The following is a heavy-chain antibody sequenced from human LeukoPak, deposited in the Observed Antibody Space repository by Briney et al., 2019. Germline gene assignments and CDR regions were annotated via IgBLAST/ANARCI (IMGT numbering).Heavy chain of an antibody. D-gene: IGHD1-1*01. V-gene: IGHV4-59*01. CDR1: GGSISSYY. Sequence: PSETLSLTCTVSGGSISSYYWSWMRQPPGKGLEWIGYTYYTGSTNYNPSLKSRVTISVDTSKNHFSLKLSSVTAADTAVYYCARGPMTTARYAFDFWGQGTMVTVSS. CDR3: ARGPMTTARYAFDF. CDR2: TYYTGST. J-gene: IGHJ3*01.